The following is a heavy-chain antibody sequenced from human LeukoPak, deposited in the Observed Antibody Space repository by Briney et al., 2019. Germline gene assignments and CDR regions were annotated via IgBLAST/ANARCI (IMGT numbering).Heavy chain of an antibody. CDR3: ARPRRLPSSSWYVDYYYYGMDV. CDR2: IYYSGST. CDR1: GGSISSYY. D-gene: IGHD6-13*01. J-gene: IGHJ6*02. V-gene: IGHV4-59*01. Sequence: SETLSLTCTVSGGSISSYYWSWIRQPPGKGLAWIGYIYYSGSTNYNPSLKSRVTISVDTSKNQFSLKLSSVTAADTAVYYCARPRRLPSSSWYVDYYYYGMDVWGQGTTVTVSS.